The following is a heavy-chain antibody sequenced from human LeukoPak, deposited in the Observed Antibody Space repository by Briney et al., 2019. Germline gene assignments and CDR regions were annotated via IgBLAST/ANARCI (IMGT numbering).Heavy chain of an antibody. CDR3: ASGASWDTAMVHFDY. J-gene: IGHJ4*02. D-gene: IGHD5-18*01. CDR1: GYSFTSYW. CDR2: IYPGDSGT. V-gene: IGHV5-51*01. Sequence: GESLKISCKGSGYSFTSYWIGWVRQMPGKGLEWMGIIYPGDSGTRYSPSFQGQVTTSADKSISAAYLQWSSLKASDTAMYYCASGASWDTAMVHFDYWGQGTLVTVSS.